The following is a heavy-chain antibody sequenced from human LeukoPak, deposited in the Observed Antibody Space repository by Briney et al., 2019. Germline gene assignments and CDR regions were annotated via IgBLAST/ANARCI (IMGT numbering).Heavy chain of an antibody. V-gene: IGHV3-30*18. J-gene: IGHJ4*02. CDR1: GFILNDYG. CDR2: TSYDGSNK. Sequence: GGSLRLSCAASGFILNDYGMHWVRQAPGKGLEWVAVTSYDGSNKYYADSVKGRFTISRDNSKNTLYLQMNSLRAEDTAVYYCAKDPHYYGSGSYQQPFDYWGAGAPVTVSS. CDR3: AKDPHYYGSGSYQQPFDY. D-gene: IGHD3-10*01.